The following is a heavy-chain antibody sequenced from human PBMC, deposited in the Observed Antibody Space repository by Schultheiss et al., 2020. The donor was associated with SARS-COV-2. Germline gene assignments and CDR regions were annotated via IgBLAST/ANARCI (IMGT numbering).Heavy chain of an antibody. Sequence: GESLKISCAASGFTFSSYDMHWVRQATGKGLEWVSAIGTAGDTYYQGSVKGRFTISRENAKNSLYLQMNSLRAEDTAVYYCARDLRVWGSYRYTGVGVDYWGQGTLVTVSS. CDR3: ARDLRVWGSYRYTGVGVDY. D-gene: IGHD3-16*02. V-gene: IGHV3-13*01. CDR1: GFTFSSYD. J-gene: IGHJ4*02. CDR2: IGTAGDT.